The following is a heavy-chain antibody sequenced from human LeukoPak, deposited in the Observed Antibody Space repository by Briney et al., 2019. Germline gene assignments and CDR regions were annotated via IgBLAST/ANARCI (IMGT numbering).Heavy chain of an antibody. CDR3: ARVPEYYYDSSGYYYPRGYFDY. Sequence: SETLSLTCTVSGGSISSYYWSWIRQPPGKGLEWIGYIYYSGSTNYNPSLKSRVTISVDTSKNQFSLKLSSVTAADTAVYYCARVPEYYYDSSGYYYPRGYFDYWGQGTLVTVSS. V-gene: IGHV4-59*01. CDR1: GGSISSYY. D-gene: IGHD3-22*01. J-gene: IGHJ4*02. CDR2: IYYSGST.